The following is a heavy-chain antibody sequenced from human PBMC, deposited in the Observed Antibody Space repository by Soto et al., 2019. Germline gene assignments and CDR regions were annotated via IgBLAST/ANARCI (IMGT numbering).Heavy chain of an antibody. Sequence: PGGSLRLSCAASGFTFSSYAMSWVRQAPGKGLEWVSAISGSGGSTYYADSVKGRFTISRDNSKNTLYLQMNSLRAEDTAVYYCDRYASGSYAYYYYYGMDVWGQGTTVTVAS. D-gene: IGHD3-10*01. CDR2: ISGSGGST. J-gene: IGHJ6*02. V-gene: IGHV3-23*01. CDR1: GFTFSSYA. CDR3: DRYASGSYAYYYYYGMDV.